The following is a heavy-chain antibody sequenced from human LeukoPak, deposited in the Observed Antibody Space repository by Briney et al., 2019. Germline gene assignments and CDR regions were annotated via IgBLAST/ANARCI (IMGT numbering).Heavy chain of an antibody. D-gene: IGHD4-17*01. Sequence: PGGSLRLSCAASGFTFSSYAMHWVRQAPGKGLEWVAVISYDGSNKYYADSVKGRFTISRDNSKNTLYVQMNSLGAEDTAVYYCARGSKPYGEYIRSRIHYFDYWGQGTLVTVSS. CDR1: GFTFSSYA. J-gene: IGHJ4*02. CDR3: ARGSKPYGEYIRSRIHYFDY. CDR2: ISYDGSNK. V-gene: IGHV3-30*04.